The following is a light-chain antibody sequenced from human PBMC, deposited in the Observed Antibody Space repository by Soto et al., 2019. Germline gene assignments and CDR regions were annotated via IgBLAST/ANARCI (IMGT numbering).Light chain of an antibody. CDR1: QNVGNN. J-gene: IGKJ3*01. Sequence: DIVMTQSPSTLSVSVGERATLSCRASQNVGNNLVWYQQKPGQAPRLLIYVASTRAGGIPARFSGSGSGTDFTLTISRLEPEDLAVYYCQQYGNSPATFGRGTKVDI. V-gene: IGKV3-15*01. CDR2: VAS. CDR3: QQYGNSPAT.